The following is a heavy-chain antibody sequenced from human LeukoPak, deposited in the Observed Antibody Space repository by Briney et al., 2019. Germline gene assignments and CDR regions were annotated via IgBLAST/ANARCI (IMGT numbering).Heavy chain of an antibody. V-gene: IGHV1-8*01. J-gene: IGHJ3*02. Sequence: ASVKVSCKASGYTFTSYDINWVRQATGQGLEWMGWMNPNSGNTGYAQKFQGRVTMTRNTSISTAYMELSSLRSEDTAVYYCARQYYYDSSGYYEEEAFDIWGQGTMVTVSS. CDR1: GYTFTSYD. CDR2: MNPNSGNT. CDR3: ARQYYYDSSGYYEEEAFDI. D-gene: IGHD3-22*01.